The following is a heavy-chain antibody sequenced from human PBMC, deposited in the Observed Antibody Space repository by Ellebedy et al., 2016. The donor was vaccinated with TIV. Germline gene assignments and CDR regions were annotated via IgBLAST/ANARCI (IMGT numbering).Heavy chain of an antibody. CDR1: GYTFTSYG. CDR2: ISAYNGNT. CDR3: ARSTVGMGAFDI. D-gene: IGHD4-11*01. Sequence: ASVKVSCXASGYTFTSYGISWVRQAPGQGLEWMGWISAYNGNTNYAQKLRGRVTMTTDTSTSTAYMELRSLRSDDTAVYYCARSTVGMGAFDIWGQGTMVTVSS. J-gene: IGHJ3*02. V-gene: IGHV1-18*01.